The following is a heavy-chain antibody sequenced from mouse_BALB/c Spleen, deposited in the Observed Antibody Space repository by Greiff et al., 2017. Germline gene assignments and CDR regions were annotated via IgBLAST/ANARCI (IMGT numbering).Heavy chain of an antibody. D-gene: IGHD4-1*01. CDR1: GYTFSSYW. CDR3: ARGGGNWDDYYAMDY. Sequence: QVQLQQSGAELMKPGASVKISCKATGYTFSSYWIEWVKQRPGHGLEWIGEILPGSGSTNYNEKFKGKATFTADTSSNTAYMQLSSLTSEDSAVYYCARGGGNWDDYYAMDYWGQGTSVTVSS. J-gene: IGHJ4*01. CDR2: ILPGSGST. V-gene: IGHV1-9*01.